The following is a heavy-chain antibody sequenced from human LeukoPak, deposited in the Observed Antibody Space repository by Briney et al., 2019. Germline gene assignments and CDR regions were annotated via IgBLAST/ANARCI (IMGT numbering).Heavy chain of an antibody. CDR2: IWYDVSNK. V-gene: IGHV3-33*01. Sequence: GGSLRLSCAASGFSFSSYGMHWVRQAPDKGLEWVAVIWYDVSNKYYADSVKGRFTISRDNSKTTMYLQTNSLRAEDTAVYYCARGYGDYVRFNWFDPWGQGTLVTVSS. D-gene: IGHD4-17*01. J-gene: IGHJ5*02. CDR1: GFSFSSYG. CDR3: ARGYGDYVRFNWFDP.